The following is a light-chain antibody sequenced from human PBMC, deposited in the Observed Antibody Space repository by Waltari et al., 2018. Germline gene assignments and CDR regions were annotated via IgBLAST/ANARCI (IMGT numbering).Light chain of an antibody. CDR2: AAS. Sequence: DLQMTQSPSSLSASVGDRVTITCRASLDITNYLNWYQQKPGKAPKLLIYAASSLQSGVPSRFSGSGSGTDFTLTISSLQPEDFATYYCQQSYSTPRTFGQGTKVEIK. V-gene: IGKV1-39*01. CDR3: QQSYSTPRT. CDR1: LDITNY. J-gene: IGKJ1*01.